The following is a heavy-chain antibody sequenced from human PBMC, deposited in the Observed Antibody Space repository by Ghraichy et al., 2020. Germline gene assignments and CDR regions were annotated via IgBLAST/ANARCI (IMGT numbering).Heavy chain of an antibody. D-gene: IGHD2-2*01. CDR1: GFTFSNAW. CDR3: TTGLLGYCSSTSCYYNNYYGMDV. V-gene: IGHV3-15*01. CDR2: IKSKTDGGTT. Sequence: GGSLRLSCAASGFTFSNAWMSWVRQAPGKGLEWVGRIKSKTDGGTTDYAAPVKGRFTIPRDDSKNTLHLQMNSLKTEDTAVYYCTTGLLGYCSSTSCYYNNYYGMDVWGQGTTVTVSS. J-gene: IGHJ6*02.